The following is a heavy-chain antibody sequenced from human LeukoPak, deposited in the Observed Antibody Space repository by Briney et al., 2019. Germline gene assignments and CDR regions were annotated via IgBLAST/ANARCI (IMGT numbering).Heavy chain of an antibody. D-gene: IGHD3-10*01. CDR1: GGTFTSYA. CDR3: ARTRFGDLSGGDY. Sequence: ASVKVSCKASGGTFTSYAITWVRQAPGQGLEWMGGIIPIFGTANYAQKFQGRVTITADESTCTAYMELSSLRSEDTAVYYCARTRFGDLSGGDYWGQGTLVTVSS. J-gene: IGHJ4*02. CDR2: IIPIFGTA. V-gene: IGHV1-69*13.